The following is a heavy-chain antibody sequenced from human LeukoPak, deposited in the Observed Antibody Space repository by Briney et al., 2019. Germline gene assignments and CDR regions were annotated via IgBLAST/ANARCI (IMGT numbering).Heavy chain of an antibody. V-gene: IGHV3-23*01. Sequence: GGSLRLSCAASGFTFSSYAMSWVRQAPGKGLEWVSAISGSGGSTYYADSVKGRFTISRDNSKNTLYLQMNSLRAKDTAVYYCAKDRGRDGYNYGGTFDYWGQGTLVTVSS. D-gene: IGHD5-12*01. CDR1: GFTFSSYA. J-gene: IGHJ4*02. CDR3: AKDRGRDGYNYGGTFDY. CDR2: ISGSGGST.